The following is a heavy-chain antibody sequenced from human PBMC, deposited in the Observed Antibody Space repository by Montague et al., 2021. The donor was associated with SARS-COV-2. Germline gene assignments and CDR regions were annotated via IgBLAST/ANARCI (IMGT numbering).Heavy chain of an antibody. D-gene: IGHD2-2*01. CDR1: GGSISSYY. V-gene: IGHV4-59*01. CDR3: ANVRGTQLLCGNLYYGMDV. J-gene: IGHJ6*02. CDR2: ISYSGST. Sequence: SETLSLTCTVSGGSISSYYWSWIRQPPGKGLQWIGYISYSGSTNYNPSLKSRVTISVDTSKNHFTLRLSSVTAADTAVYYCANVRGTQLLCGNLYYGMDVWGQGTTVTVSS.